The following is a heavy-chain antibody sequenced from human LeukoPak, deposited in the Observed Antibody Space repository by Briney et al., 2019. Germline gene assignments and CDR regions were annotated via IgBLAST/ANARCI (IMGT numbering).Heavy chain of an antibody. V-gene: IGHV3-53*01. CDR1: GFTVSNSY. CDR2: IYPDGTT. Sequence: GGSLRLSCAASGFTVSNSYMTWVRQAPGKGLEWVPFIYPDGTTSYADSVKGRFTISRDTSKNTLHLQMNSLRADDTAVYYCAREQAYWFGPWGQGSLVTVSS. CDR3: AREQAYWFGP. J-gene: IGHJ5*02.